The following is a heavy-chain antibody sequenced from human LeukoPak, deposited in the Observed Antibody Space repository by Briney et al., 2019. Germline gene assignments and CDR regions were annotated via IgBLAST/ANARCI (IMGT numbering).Heavy chain of an antibody. Sequence: GASVKVSCKASGYIFTSYYMHWVRQAPGQGLEWMGIINPSGGSTSYAQKFQGRVTMTRDTSTSTVYMELSSLRSEDTAVYYCARVGRRDYFDYWGQGTLVTVSS. CDR3: ARVGRRDYFDY. CDR2: INPSGGST. CDR1: GYIFTSYY. V-gene: IGHV1-46*01. J-gene: IGHJ4*02.